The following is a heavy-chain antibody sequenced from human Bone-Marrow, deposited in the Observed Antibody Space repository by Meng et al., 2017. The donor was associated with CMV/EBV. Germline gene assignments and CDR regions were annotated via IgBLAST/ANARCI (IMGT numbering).Heavy chain of an antibody. Sequence: LSLTCAASGFTFSSYSMNWVRQAPGKGLEWVSSISSSSSYIYYADSVKGRFTISRDNAKNSLYLQMNSLRAEDTAVYYCARAVEWLLEDYYYYGMDVWGQGTTVTVSS. D-gene: IGHD3-3*01. CDR2: ISSSSSYI. CDR1: GFTFSSYS. V-gene: IGHV3-21*01. CDR3: ARAVEWLLEDYYYYGMDV. J-gene: IGHJ6*02.